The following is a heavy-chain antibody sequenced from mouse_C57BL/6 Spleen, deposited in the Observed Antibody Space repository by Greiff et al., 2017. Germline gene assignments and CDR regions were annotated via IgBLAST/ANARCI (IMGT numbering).Heavy chain of an antibody. CDR1: GYTFTSYW. D-gene: IGHD2-4*01. Sequence: QVQLQQPGTELVKPGASVKLSCKASGYTFTSYWMHWVKQRPGQGLEWIGNINPSNGGTNYNEKFKSKATLTIDKSSSTAYMQLSSLTSEDSAVYYCARLRATSLYDYDGVFDYWGQGTTLTVSS. V-gene: IGHV1-53*01. CDR2: INPSNGGT. J-gene: IGHJ2*01. CDR3: ARLRATSLYDYDGVFDY.